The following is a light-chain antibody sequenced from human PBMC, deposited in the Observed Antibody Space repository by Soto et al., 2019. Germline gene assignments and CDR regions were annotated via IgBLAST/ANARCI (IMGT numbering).Light chain of an antibody. CDR2: GAR. Sequence: EIVMAQSPAALSVSPGERATLSCRASQSISNKLAWYQHKPGQAPRLLIYGARTRATGVPDRFSASGSGTDFSLTISRLEPEDFAVYYCQQRSDWPWTFGQGTKVDIK. V-gene: IGKV3D-15*01. CDR3: QQRSDWPWT. CDR1: QSISNK. J-gene: IGKJ1*01.